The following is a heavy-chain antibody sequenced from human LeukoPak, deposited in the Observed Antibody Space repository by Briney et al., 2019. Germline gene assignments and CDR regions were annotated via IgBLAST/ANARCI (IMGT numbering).Heavy chain of an antibody. J-gene: IGHJ4*02. CDR3: ARAKYSSSWYLEGH. Sequence: ASVKVSCKASGYTFTSYGISWVRQAPGQGLEWMGWISAYNGNTNYAQKLQGRVTMTTDTSTSTAYMELRSLRSDDTAVYYCARAKYSSSWYLEGHWGQGTLVTVSS. CDR1: GYTFTSYG. V-gene: IGHV1-18*01. D-gene: IGHD6-13*01. CDR2: ISAYNGNT.